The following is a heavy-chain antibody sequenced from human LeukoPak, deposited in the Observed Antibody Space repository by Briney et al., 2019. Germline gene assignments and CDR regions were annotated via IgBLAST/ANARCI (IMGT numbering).Heavy chain of an antibody. J-gene: IGHJ3*02. CDR2: INHSGST. CDR1: GGSFSGYY. Sequence: SETLSLTCAVYGGSFSGYYWSWIRRPPGKGLEWIGEINHSGSTNYNPSLKSRVTISVDTSKNQFSLKLSSVTAADTAVYYCARVGCYYDSSGYCGPFDIWGQGTMVTVSS. CDR3: ARVGCYYDSSGYCGPFDI. V-gene: IGHV4-34*01. D-gene: IGHD3-22*01.